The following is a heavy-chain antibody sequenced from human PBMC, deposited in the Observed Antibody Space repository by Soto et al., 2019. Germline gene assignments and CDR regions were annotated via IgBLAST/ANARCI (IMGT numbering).Heavy chain of an antibody. CDR3: ARDIAVADVFDI. J-gene: IGHJ3*02. CDR2: INPNSGGT. V-gene: IGHV1-2*02. Sequence: ASVKVSCKASGYSFTDHYLHWVRQAPGQGPEWMGWINPNSGGTSYAQNFQGRVTMTRDTSISTAYMELSSLRYDDTAVYYCARDIAVADVFDIWGQGTMVTVSS. CDR1: GYSFTDHY. D-gene: IGHD6-19*01.